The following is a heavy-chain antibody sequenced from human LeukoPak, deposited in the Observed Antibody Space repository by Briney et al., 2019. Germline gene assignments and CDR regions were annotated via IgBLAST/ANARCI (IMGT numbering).Heavy chain of an antibody. Sequence: PSETLSLTCTVSGGSIRSYWSWIRQPAGKGLEWIGRIYGSGSTDYNPSLKSRVTMSIDTSKNQFSLNLSSVTAADTAVYYCARDSGTTGEVKFDPWGQGTLVTVSS. CDR1: GGSIRSY. V-gene: IGHV4-4*07. CDR3: ARDSGTTGEVKFDP. CDR2: IYGSGST. D-gene: IGHD3-10*01. J-gene: IGHJ5*02.